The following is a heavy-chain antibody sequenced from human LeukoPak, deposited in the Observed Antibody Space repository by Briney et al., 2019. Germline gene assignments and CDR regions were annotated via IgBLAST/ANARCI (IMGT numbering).Heavy chain of an antibody. CDR1: GFTVSTKF. D-gene: IGHD3-22*01. CDR2: IYDGGVT. Sequence: PGGSLRLSCAAFGFTVSTKFMSWVRQAPGKGLEWVSVIYDGGVTYYADSVKGRFTISGDNSKNMLFLQMNSLRAEDTAVYYCARFYDTSGYLDCWGQGTLVTVSS. V-gene: IGHV3-66*01. CDR3: ARFYDTSGYLDC. J-gene: IGHJ4*02.